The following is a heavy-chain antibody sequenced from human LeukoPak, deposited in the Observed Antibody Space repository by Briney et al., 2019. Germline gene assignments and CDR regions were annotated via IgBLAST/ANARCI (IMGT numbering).Heavy chain of an antibody. CDR1: GYTFTSYG. V-gene: IGHV1-18*01. CDR2: ISAYNGNT. J-gene: IGHJ6*02. D-gene: IGHD2/OR15-2a*01. CDR3: ARVSPASGYYYYYYYGMDV. Sequence: ASVKVSCKASGYTFTSYGISRVRQAPGQGLEWMGWISAYNGNTNYAQKLQGRVTMTTDTSTSTAYMELRSLRSDDTAVYYCARVSPASGYYYYYYYGMDVWGQGTTVTVSS.